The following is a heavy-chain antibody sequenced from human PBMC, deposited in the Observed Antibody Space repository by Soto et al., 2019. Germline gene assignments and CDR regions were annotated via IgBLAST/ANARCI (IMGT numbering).Heavy chain of an antibody. Sequence: PSETLSLTCTVSGGSISSGGYYWSWIRQHPGKGLEWIGYIYYSGSTYYNPSLKSRVTISVDTSKNQFSLKLSSVTAADTAVYYCARDSVPIYGERYFDYWGQGTLVTVSS. D-gene: IGHD4-17*01. CDR3: ARDSVPIYGERYFDY. CDR1: GGSISSGGYY. J-gene: IGHJ4*02. CDR2: IYYSGST. V-gene: IGHV4-31*03.